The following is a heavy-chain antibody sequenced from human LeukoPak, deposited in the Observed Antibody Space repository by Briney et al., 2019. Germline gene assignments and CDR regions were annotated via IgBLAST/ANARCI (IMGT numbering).Heavy chain of an antibody. CDR2: IYHSGST. Sequence: SETLSLTCTVSGCSISSGYYWGWIRQPPGKGLEWIGSIYHSGSTYYNPSLKSRVTISVDTSKNQFSLKLGSVTAADTAVYYCARWSRDFRFDPWGQGTLVTVSS. CDR1: GCSISSGYY. V-gene: IGHV4-38-2*02. D-gene: IGHD2-21*02. J-gene: IGHJ5*02. CDR3: ARWSRDFRFDP.